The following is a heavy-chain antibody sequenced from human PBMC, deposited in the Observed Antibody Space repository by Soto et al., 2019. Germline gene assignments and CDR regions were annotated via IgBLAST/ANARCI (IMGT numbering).Heavy chain of an antibody. Sequence: ASVKVSCKTSGYTFSAYYVHWARRAPGRGFQWLGWINPSNEITTFSEFFQGRITMTRDTSTNTVHMELNMLTSDDPALFFCMRGGGGDSPIDYWGQGTQVTVSS. J-gene: IGHJ4*02. CDR3: MRGGGGDSPIDY. D-gene: IGHD2-21*01. CDR2: INPSNEIT. V-gene: IGHV1-2*02. CDR1: GYTFSAYY.